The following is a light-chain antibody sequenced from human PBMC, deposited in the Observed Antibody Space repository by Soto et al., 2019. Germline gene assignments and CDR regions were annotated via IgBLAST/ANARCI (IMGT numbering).Light chain of an antibody. CDR3: QQFKSYPLT. J-gene: IGKJ4*01. V-gene: IGKV1-9*01. CDR1: QGISSN. CDR2: AAS. Sequence: MQLTQARYSLSASVGDRVPITCRASQGISSNLAWYQQKPGKVPKLLIAAASTLQSGVPSRLSGSGSGTDFTLTISSLQPEDFATYYCQQFKSYPLTFGGGTKVDIK.